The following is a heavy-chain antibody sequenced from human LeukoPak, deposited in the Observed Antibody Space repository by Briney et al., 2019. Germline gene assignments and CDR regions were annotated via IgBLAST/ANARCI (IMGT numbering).Heavy chain of an antibody. Sequence: SETLSLTCTVSGGSISSTNYYWTWIRQPAGKGLEWIGRIYTTGSPSYSPSLKSRVTISVDTSTNQFSLKLTSVSAADTAVYYCARDRGITTARGVPSWFDPWGQGTQVTVSS. CDR3: ARDRGITTARGVPSWFDP. V-gene: IGHV4-61*02. CDR1: GGSISSTNYY. CDR2: IYTTGSP. J-gene: IGHJ5*02. D-gene: IGHD3-10*01.